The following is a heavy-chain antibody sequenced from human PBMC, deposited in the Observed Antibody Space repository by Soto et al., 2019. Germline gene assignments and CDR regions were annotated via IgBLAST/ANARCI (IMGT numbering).Heavy chain of an antibody. Sequence: SVKVSCKASGFTFTNSAVQWVRQARGQRLEWIGWIVVGSGNTNYAQKFQERVTITRDMSTSTAYMELSRLNSEETAVYYCARQQWLYYYYGMDVWGQGTTVTVSS. CDR2: IVVGSGNT. CDR3: ARQQWLYYYYGMDV. V-gene: IGHV1-58*01. D-gene: IGHD6-19*01. J-gene: IGHJ6*02. CDR1: GFTFTNSA.